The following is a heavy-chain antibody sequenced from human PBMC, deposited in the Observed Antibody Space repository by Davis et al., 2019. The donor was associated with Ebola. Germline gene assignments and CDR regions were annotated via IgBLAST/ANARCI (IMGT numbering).Heavy chain of an antibody. Sequence: PGGSLRLSCAASGFTFSNYWMNWVRQAPGQGLEWVTNIRQDGSATSYVDSVRGRFAISRDNAENSLYLQMNSLRAEDTAIYYCARTGDYDSAFDIWGQGTLVTVSS. CDR1: GFTFSNYW. CDR3: ARTGDYDSAFDI. CDR2: IRQDGSAT. J-gene: IGHJ3*02. V-gene: IGHV3-7*03. D-gene: IGHD4-17*01.